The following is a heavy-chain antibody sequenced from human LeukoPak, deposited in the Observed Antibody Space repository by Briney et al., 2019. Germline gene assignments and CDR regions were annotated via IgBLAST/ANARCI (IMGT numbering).Heavy chain of an antibody. D-gene: IGHD6-19*01. CDR2: ILYDGSQK. J-gene: IGHJ4*02. V-gene: IGHV3-30*02. Sequence: GGSLRLSCEASGFSFSDYGMHWVRQGPGEGLEWVAFILYDGSQKYYADSVKGRFTVSRDNSKNTLYPHMSSLRTEDTAVYYCAKDQAGGWGQGTLVTVSS. CDR3: AKDQAGG. CDR1: GFSFSDYG.